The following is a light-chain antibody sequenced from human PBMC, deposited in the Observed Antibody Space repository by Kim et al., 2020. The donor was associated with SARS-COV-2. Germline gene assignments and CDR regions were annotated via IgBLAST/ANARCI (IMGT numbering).Light chain of an antibody. CDR3: QQYGSSYPVT. CDR2: GAS. CDR1: QSFTSNY. J-gene: IGKJ4*01. Sequence: PGERPTLSCRASQSFTSNYLTWYQQKPGQAPRLLIYGASGRATGIPDRFSGSGSGTDFTLTISRLEPEDFAVYYCQQYGSSYPVTFGGGTKVDIK. V-gene: IGKV3-20*01.